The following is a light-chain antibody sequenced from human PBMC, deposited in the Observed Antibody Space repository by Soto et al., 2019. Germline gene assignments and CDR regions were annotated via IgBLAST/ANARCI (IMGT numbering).Light chain of an antibody. CDR3: HQSDKIPYT. Sequence: DIRMTQSPSSLSACVGDRVTITCRALQSIGWSLTWYQQKPGKVPKLLIYAASSLQSGVPSKFSGSGSGTDFTLTISSLHAEDFATYYCHQSDKIPYTFGQGTKLEMK. CDR1: QSIGWS. V-gene: IGKV1-39*01. J-gene: IGKJ2*01. CDR2: AAS.